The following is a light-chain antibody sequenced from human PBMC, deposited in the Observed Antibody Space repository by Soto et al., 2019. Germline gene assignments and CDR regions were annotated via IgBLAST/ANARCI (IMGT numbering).Light chain of an antibody. Sequence: QSALTQPASVSGSPGQSITISCTGTSSDDGTYNYVSWYQQHPGKAPKHIIYDISNRPSGVSNRFSGSKSGNTASLTISWLQTEYEADYYCSSYTSSSTVIFGGGTKLTVL. CDR3: SSYTSSSTVI. J-gene: IGLJ2*01. CDR2: DIS. CDR1: SSDDGTYNY. V-gene: IGLV2-14*03.